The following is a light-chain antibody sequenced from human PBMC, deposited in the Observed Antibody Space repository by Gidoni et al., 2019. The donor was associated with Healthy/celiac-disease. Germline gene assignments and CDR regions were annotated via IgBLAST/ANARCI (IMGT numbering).Light chain of an antibody. CDR2: AAS. CDR3: QQYYSTSYT. V-gene: IGKV1-NL1*01. Sequence: DIQMTQSPSSLSASVGDRVTITCRASQGISNSLAWYQQKPGKAPKLLLYAASRLESGVPSRFSGSGSGTDYTRTISSLQPEDFATYYFQQYYSTSYTFGQGTKLEIK. J-gene: IGKJ2*01. CDR1: QGISNS.